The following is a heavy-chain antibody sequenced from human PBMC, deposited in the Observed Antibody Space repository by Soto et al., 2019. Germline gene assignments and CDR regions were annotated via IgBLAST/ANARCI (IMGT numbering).Heavy chain of an antibody. J-gene: IGHJ6*02. Sequence: QVQLVQSGGEVKKPAASVKLSCTASGYTFTSYGISWVRQAPGQGLEWMGWISAYNGKTNYAQNVQGRVTMTTDTSTRTADMDLRSLRSDDTAVYYCARGGDVNYYHGMDVWGQGTTVTVSS. V-gene: IGHV1-18*01. CDR1: GYTFTSYG. CDR3: ARGGDVNYYHGMDV. D-gene: IGHD5-12*01. CDR2: ISAYNGKT.